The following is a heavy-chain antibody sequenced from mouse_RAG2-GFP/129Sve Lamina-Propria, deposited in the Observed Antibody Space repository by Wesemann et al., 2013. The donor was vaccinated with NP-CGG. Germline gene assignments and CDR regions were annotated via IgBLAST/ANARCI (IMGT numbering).Heavy chain of an antibody. D-gene: IGHD1-1*02. CDR1: GYSFTGYN. Sequence: EVQLQQSGPELVKPGASVKMSCKASGYSFTGYNMHWVKQSHGKSLEWIGYIDPYNGATSYNQKFKGKATLTVDKSSSTAYMQLNSLTSEDSAVYYCAYGAFYAMDYWGQGTSVTVSS. CDR3: AYGAFYAMDY. J-gene: IGHJ4*01. CDR2: IDPYNGAT. V-gene: IGHV1S135*01.